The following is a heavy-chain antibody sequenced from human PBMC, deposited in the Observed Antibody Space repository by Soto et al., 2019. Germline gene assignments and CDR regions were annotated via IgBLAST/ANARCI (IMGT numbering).Heavy chain of an antibody. J-gene: IGHJ4*02. V-gene: IGHV3-48*02. Sequence: GGSLRLSCVASVFSLANYPMNWVRQTPGKGLEWISYSSPRGDTIYYADSVEGRFTISRDNARNSLSLHMSSLRDEDSALYYCAKGPHTNVGWPYYFESWGQGVPVTVSS. CDR3: AKGPHTNVGWPYYFES. CDR2: SSPRGDTI. CDR1: VFSLANYP. D-gene: IGHD6-19*01.